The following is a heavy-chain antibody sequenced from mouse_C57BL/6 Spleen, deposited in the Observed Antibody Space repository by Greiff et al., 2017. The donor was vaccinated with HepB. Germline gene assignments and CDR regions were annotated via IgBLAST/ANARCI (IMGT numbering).Heavy chain of an antibody. CDR3: ARSHITTVRGAMDY. D-gene: IGHD1-1*01. CDR1: GYSFTDYN. Sequence: VQLQQSGPELVKPGASVKISCKASGYSFTDYNMNWVKQSNGKSLEWIGVINPNYGTTSYNQKFKGKATLTVDQSSSTAYMQLNSLTSEDSAVYYFARSHITTVRGAMDYWGQGTSVTVSS. CDR2: INPNYGTT. V-gene: IGHV1-39*01. J-gene: IGHJ4*01.